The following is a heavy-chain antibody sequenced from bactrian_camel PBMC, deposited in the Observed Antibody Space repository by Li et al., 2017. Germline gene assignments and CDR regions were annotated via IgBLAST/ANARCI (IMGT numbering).Heavy chain of an antibody. D-gene: IGHD6*01. V-gene: IGHV3-1*01. CDR3: VAGLPPATVAVIAALERCPGDFGD. CDR2: ISWDGYIT. CDR1: GFTFDDYA. Sequence: VQLVESGGGLVQPGGSLRLSCATSGFTFDDYAMGWIRQNPGKAPEWVSDISWDGYITNYADSVKGRFTISQDNAKNTVYLQMYSLRPEDTAVYYCVAGLPPATVAVIAALERCPGDFGDWGQGTQVTVS. J-gene: IGHJ6*01.